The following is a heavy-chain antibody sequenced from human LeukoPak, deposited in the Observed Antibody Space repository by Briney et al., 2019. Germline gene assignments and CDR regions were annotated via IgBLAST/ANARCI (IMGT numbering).Heavy chain of an antibody. Sequence: GGSLRLSCAASGFTFSSYSMNWVRQAPGKGLEWVSSISSSSSYIYYADSVKGRVTISRDNAKNSLYLQMNSLRAEDTAVYYCARARVRGRDAFDIWRQATMVTVSS. CDR2: ISSSSSYI. CDR3: ARARVRGRDAFDI. CDR1: GFTFSSYS. V-gene: IGHV3-21*01. J-gene: IGHJ3*02.